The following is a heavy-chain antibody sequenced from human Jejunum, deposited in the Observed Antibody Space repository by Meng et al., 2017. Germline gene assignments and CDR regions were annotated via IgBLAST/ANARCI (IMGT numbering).Heavy chain of an antibody. V-gene: IGHV1-69*01. J-gene: IGHJ4*02. D-gene: IGHD4/OR15-4a*01. CDR3: ARPNSGANTYYFDY. CDR2: IIPIFGTA. CDR1: GGTFSTYA. Sequence: QVKLVQSGAEVKKPGSSVKVSCKASGGTFSTYAITWVRQAPGHGLEWMGGIIPIFGTANYAQNFQDRVTITADESTSTAYMEFSSLRSEDTAVYYCARPNSGANTYYFDYWGQGTLVTVSS.